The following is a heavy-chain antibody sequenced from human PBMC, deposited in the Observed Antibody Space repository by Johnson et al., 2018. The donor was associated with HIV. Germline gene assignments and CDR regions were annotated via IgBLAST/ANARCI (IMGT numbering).Heavy chain of an antibody. CDR3: ARMKTARQNAFDV. Sequence: VQLVESGGGLVQPGGSLRLSCAASGFIVSSKYMTWFRQAPGKGLEWVSVLYADGRTYYADSVKGRFTISRDNSKNTLYLQMNSLRADDTAVYYCARMKTARQNAFDVWGQGTMVTVSS. CDR2: LYADGRT. V-gene: IGHV3-66*01. CDR1: GFIVSSKY. J-gene: IGHJ3*01. D-gene: IGHD6-6*01.